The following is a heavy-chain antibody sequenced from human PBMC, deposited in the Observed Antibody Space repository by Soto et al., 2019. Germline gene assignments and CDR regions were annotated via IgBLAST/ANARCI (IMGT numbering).Heavy chain of an antibody. CDR1: GFSFEDYT. CDR2: ISWDGGRT. J-gene: IGHJ4*02. V-gene: IGHV3-43*01. Sequence: PGGSLRLSCAASGFSFEDYTMHWVRHTPGKGPEWISLISWDGGRTLYSDSVKGRFIISRDNSKNSLYLQMNSLTTEDTALYFCARDSYDVSTGQKRYFDHWGQGTLVTVSS. D-gene: IGHD3-9*01. CDR3: ARDSYDVSTGQKRYFDH.